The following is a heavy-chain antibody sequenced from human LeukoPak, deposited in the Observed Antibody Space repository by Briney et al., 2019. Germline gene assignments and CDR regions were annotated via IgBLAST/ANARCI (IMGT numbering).Heavy chain of an antibody. CDR3: ARVRVDTALDYFDY. CDR1: GFTVSNNY. V-gene: IGHV3-53*01. CDR2: IYSSGDS. J-gene: IGHJ4*02. Sequence: PGGSLRLSRAASGFTVSNNYMSWVRQTPGEWLEWLSVIYSSGDSYYAASVKGRFTISRDNSKNMLYLQMNSLRAEDTALYYCARVRVDTALDYFDYWGQGTLVTVSS. D-gene: IGHD5-18*01.